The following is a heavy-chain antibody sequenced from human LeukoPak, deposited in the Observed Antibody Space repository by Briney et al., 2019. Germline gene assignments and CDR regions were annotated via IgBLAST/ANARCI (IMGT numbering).Heavy chain of an antibody. Sequence: SETLSPTCTVSGGSISSYYWSWIRQPPGKGLEWIGYIYYSGSTNYNPSLKSRVTISVDTSKNQFSLKLSSVTAADTAVYYCATARGVYYGSGSIYYYGMDVWGQGTTVTVSS. J-gene: IGHJ6*02. V-gene: IGHV4-59*01. CDR1: GGSISSYY. CDR2: IYYSGST. CDR3: ATARGVYYGSGSIYYYGMDV. D-gene: IGHD3-10*01.